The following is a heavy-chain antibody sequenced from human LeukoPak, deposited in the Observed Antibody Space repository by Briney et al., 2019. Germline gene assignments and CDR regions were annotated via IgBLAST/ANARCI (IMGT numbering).Heavy chain of an antibody. J-gene: IGHJ5*02. Sequence: SETLSLTCTVSGGSISSYYWSWIRQPPGKGLEWIGYIYYSGSTYYNPSLKSRVTISVDTSKNQFSLKLSSVTAADTAVYYCARDRSGTTFDPWGQGTLVTVSS. V-gene: IGHV4-59*01. CDR1: GGSISSYY. CDR2: IYYSGST. D-gene: IGHD1-1*01. CDR3: ARDRSGTTFDP.